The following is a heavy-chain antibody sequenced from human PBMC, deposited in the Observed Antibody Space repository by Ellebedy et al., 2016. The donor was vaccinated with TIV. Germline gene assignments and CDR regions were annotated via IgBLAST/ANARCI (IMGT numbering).Heavy chain of an antibody. J-gene: IGHJ6*02. D-gene: IGHD7-27*01. CDR1: GYTFTGYY. CDR2: INPNSGGT. V-gene: IGHV1-2*02. CDR3: ARFNWGGHFYYGLDV. Sequence: AASVKVSCKASGYTFTGYYMHWVRQAPGQGLEWMGWINPNSGGTNYAQKFQGRVTMTRDTSITTAYMDLSRLRSDDTAVYYCARFNWGGHFYYGLDVWGQGTTVTVSS.